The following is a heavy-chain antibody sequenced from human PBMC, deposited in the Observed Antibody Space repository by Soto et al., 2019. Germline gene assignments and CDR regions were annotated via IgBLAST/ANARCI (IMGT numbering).Heavy chain of an antibody. CDR1: GFTFSSYA. V-gene: IGHV3-23*01. J-gene: IGHJ5*02. CDR2: ISGSGGST. CDR3: ARKILMDGSTYYDFWSGPGWFDP. Sequence: HPGGSLRLSCAASGFTFSSYAMSWVRQAPGKGLEWVSAISGSGGSTYYADSVKGRFTISRDNSKNTLYLQMNSLRAEDTAVYYCARKILMDGSTYYDFWSGPGWFDPWGQGTLVTVSS. D-gene: IGHD3-3*01.